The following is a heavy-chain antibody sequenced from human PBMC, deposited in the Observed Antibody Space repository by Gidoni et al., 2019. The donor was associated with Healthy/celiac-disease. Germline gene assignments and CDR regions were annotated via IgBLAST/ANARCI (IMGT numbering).Heavy chain of an antibody. CDR3: AGFRGSYYRKGPGAYDY. J-gene: IGHJ4*02. V-gene: IGHV4-59*01. D-gene: IGHD1-26*01. CDR2: FYYSGST. Sequence: QVQLQESGPGLVKPSETLSLTCTVSGGSISSYSWSWIRQPPGKGLEWIGYFYYSGSTNYNPSLKSRVTISVDTSKNQFSLKLSSVTAADTAVYYCAGFRGSYYRKGPGAYDYWGQGTLVTVSS. CDR1: GGSISSYS.